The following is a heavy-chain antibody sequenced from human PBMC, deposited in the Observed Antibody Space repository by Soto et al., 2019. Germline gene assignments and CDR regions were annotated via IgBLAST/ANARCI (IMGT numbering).Heavy chain of an antibody. CDR1: GFTFSSYA. Sequence: GGSLRLSCAASGFTFSSYAMSWVRQAPGKGLEWVSAISGSGGSTYYADSAKGRFTISRDNSKNTLYLQMNSLRAEDTAVYYCAKWEDATVSRTNWFDPWGQGTLVTVSS. J-gene: IGHJ5*02. V-gene: IGHV3-23*01. CDR2: ISGSGGST. D-gene: IGHD4-17*01. CDR3: AKWEDATVSRTNWFDP.